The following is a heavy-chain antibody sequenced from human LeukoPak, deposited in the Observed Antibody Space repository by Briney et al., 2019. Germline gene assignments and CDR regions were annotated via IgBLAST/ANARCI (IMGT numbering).Heavy chain of an antibody. Sequence: GGSLRLSCAASGFTFSSYSMNWVRQAPGKGLEWVSSISSSSTYIYYADSVKGRFTISRDNAKNSLYLQMNSLRAEDTAVYYCARERCSGGSCFSNSDYWAREPWSPSPQ. V-gene: IGHV3-21*01. CDR3: ARERCSGGSCFSNSDY. CDR1: GFTFSSYS. D-gene: IGHD2-15*01. CDR2: ISSSSTYI. J-gene: IGHJ4*02.